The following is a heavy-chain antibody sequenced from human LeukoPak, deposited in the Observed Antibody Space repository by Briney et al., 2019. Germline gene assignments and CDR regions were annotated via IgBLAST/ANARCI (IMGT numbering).Heavy chain of an antibody. V-gene: IGHV3-23*01. D-gene: IGHD7-27*01. Sequence: QPGGSLRLSCAASGFTFSSYAMTWVRQAPGRGLEWVSVIGGSGVNTYYADSMKGRFTISRDNSKNTLYLQMNSLRAEDTAVYYCAKANGNWGNAFDIWGQGTMVTVSS. CDR2: IGGSGVNT. J-gene: IGHJ3*02. CDR3: AKANGNWGNAFDI. CDR1: GFTFSSYA.